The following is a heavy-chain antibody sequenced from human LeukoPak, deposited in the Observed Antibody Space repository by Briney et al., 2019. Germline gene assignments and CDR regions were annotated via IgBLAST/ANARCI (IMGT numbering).Heavy chain of an antibody. CDR2: IYYSGST. V-gene: IGHV4-59*01. Sequence: SETPSLACTVSGGSISSYYWSWIRQPPGKGLEWIGYIYYSGSTNYNPSLKSRVTISVDTSKNQFSLKLSSVTAADTAVYYCARMTTVTDYFFDYWGQGTLVTVSS. D-gene: IGHD4-17*01. J-gene: IGHJ4*02. CDR1: GGSISSYY. CDR3: ARMTTVTDYFFDY.